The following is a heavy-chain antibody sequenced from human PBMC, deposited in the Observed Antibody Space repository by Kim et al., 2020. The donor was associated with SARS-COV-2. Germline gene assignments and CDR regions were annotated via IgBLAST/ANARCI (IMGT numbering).Heavy chain of an antibody. V-gene: IGHV4-39*01. J-gene: IGHJ4*02. D-gene: IGHD3-10*01. CDR2: IYYSGST. Sequence: SETLSLTCTVSGGSISSSSYYWGWIRQPPGKGLEWIGSIYYSGSTYYNPSLKSRVTISVDTSKNQFSLKLSSVTAADTAVYYCARLYGLLWFGYVDYWGQETLVTVSS. CDR1: GGSISSSSYY. CDR3: ARLYGLLWFGYVDY.